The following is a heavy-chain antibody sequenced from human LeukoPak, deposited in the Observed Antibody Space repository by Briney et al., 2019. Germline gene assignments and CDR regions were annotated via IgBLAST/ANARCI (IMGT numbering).Heavy chain of an antibody. Sequence: SETLSLTCTVSGGSISSYYWSWIRQPAGKGLEWIGRVYTSGSPNYNPSLESRVTMSVDTSKNQFSLNLSSVTAADTAVYYCARGGYGPSSGFDYWGQGTLVTVSS. J-gene: IGHJ4*02. CDR3: ARGGYGPSSGFDY. V-gene: IGHV4-4*07. CDR2: VYTSGSP. D-gene: IGHD4-17*01. CDR1: GGSISSYY.